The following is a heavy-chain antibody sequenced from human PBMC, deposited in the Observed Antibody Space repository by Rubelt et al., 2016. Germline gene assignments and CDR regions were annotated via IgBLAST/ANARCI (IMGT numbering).Heavy chain of an antibody. V-gene: IGHV4-38-2*02. CDR1: GYSISSGHY. D-gene: IGHD3-10*01. CDR2: ISYSGNT. CDR3: ARAGSSNPQGGD. J-gene: IGHJ4*02. Sequence: QVQLQESGPGLVKPSETLSLTCSVSGYSISSGHYWGWIRQPPGKGLEWIGSISYSGNTYYNPSLKDRLPISIDTSKNQFSRRLSSVTAAETAVYFCARAGSSNPQGGDWGQGILVTVSS.